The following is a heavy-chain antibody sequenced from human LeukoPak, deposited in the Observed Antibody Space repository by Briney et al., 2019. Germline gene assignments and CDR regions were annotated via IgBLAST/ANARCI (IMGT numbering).Heavy chain of an antibody. J-gene: IGHJ4*02. V-gene: IGHV4-61*02. CDR3: ARVATRTIVVVHFDY. CDR1: GGSISSGSYY. CDR2: IYTSGST. D-gene: IGHD3-22*01. Sequence: SETLSLTCTVSGGSISSGSYYWSWIRQPAGKGLEWIGRIYTSGSTNYNPSLKSRVTISVDTSKNQFSLKLSSVTAADTAVYYCARVATRTIVVVHFDYWGQGTLVTVSS.